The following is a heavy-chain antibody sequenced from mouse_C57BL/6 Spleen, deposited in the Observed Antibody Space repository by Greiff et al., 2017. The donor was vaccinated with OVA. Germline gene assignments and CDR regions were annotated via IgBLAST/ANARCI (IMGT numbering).Heavy chain of an antibody. Sequence: EVKVVESGEGLVKPGGSLKLSCAASGFTFSSYAMSWVRQTPEQRLEWVAYISSGGDYIYYADTVKGRFTISRDNARNTLYLQMSSLKSEDTAMYYCTRERIYYDSFAYWGQGTLVTVSA. CDR1: GFTFSSYA. J-gene: IGHJ3*01. V-gene: IGHV5-9-1*02. CDR3: TRERIYYDSFAY. D-gene: IGHD2-4*01. CDR2: ISSGGDYI.